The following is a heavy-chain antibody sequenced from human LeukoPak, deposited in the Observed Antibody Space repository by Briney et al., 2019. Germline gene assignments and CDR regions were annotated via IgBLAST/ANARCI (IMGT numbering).Heavy chain of an antibody. CDR3: ARNHYDFWSGSWNYMDV. J-gene: IGHJ6*03. Sequence: SETPSLTWTVTGGSISRYYRSCFRQPPPPGPASVGSFYYSGSTNYNPSLKSRVTISVDTSKNQFSLKLSSVTAADTAVYYCARNHYDFWSGSWNYMDVWGKGTTVTVSS. CDR2: FYYSGST. CDR1: GGSISRYY. D-gene: IGHD3-3*01. V-gene: IGHV4-59*01.